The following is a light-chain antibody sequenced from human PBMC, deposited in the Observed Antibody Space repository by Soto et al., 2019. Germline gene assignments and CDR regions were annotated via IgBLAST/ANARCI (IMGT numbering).Light chain of an antibody. Sequence: DIQMTQSPSTLSASVGDRVTITCRASQSISTWLAWYQQKPGKAPTLLIYDAFYLERGVPSRLSGSGSGTEFTLTISSLQPDDLATYYCQQYNSFWTFGQGTKV. V-gene: IGKV1-5*01. CDR3: QQYNSFWT. J-gene: IGKJ1*01. CDR1: QSISTW. CDR2: DAF.